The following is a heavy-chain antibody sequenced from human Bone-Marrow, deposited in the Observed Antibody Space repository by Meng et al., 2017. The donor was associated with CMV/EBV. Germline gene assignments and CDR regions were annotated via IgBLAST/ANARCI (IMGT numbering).Heavy chain of an antibody. V-gene: IGHV1-8*01. CDR2: MNPNSGNT. CDR3: ARDWHSHYSPPNWFDP. CDR1: GYTFTSYD. J-gene: IGHJ5*02. Sequence: ASVKVSCKASGYTFTSYDINWVRQATGQGLEWMGWMNPNSGNTGYAQKFQGRVTMTRNTSISTAYMELSSLRSEDTAVYYCARDWHSHYSPPNWFDPWGQGTLVTVSS. D-gene: IGHD2-15*01.